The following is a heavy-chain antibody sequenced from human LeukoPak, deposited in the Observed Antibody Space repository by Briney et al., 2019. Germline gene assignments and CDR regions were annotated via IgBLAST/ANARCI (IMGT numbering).Heavy chain of an antibody. Sequence: GGSLRLSCSASGFTFSNYPLHWVRQAPGKGLEYVSAISSNGGSTYYADSVKGRFTISRDNSKNTLFLQMNSLRAEDTAVYYCARVEDYYDSSGYSAWDYWGQGTLVTVSS. D-gene: IGHD3-22*01. CDR1: GFTFSNYP. CDR2: ISSNGGST. V-gene: IGHV3-64*04. J-gene: IGHJ4*02. CDR3: ARVEDYYDSSGYSAWDY.